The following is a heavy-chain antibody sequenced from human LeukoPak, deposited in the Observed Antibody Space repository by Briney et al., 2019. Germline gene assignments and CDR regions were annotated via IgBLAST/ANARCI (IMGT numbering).Heavy chain of an antibody. CDR3: ASEDYYDSSAYYYRNFQH. CDR1: GGTFSSYA. D-gene: IGHD3-22*01. J-gene: IGHJ1*01. V-gene: IGHV1-69*13. Sequence: GASVKVSCKASGGTFSSYAISWVRQAPGQGLEWMGGIIPIFGTANYAQEFQGRVTITADESTSTAYMELSSLRSEDTAVYYCASEDYYDSSAYYYRNFQHWGQGTLVTVSS. CDR2: IIPIFGTA.